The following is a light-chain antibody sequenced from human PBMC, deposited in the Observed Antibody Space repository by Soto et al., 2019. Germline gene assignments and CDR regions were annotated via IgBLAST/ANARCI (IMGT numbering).Light chain of an antibody. V-gene: IGKV3-11*01. CDR2: DAS. CDR3: QQRSNWPLT. J-gene: IGKJ4*01. CDR1: QSVSSY. Sequence: IVLTQSPATLSLSPWERATLSCRASQSVSSYLAWYQQKPGQAPRLLIYDASNRATGIPARFSGSGSGTDFTLTISSLEPEDFAGYYCQQRSNWPLTFGGGTKVDIK.